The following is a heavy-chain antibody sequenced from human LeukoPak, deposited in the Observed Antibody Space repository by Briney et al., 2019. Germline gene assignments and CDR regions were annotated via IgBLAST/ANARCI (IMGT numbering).Heavy chain of an antibody. Sequence: SETLSLTCTVSGGSISSSSYYWGWIRQPPGKGQEWIGSIYYSGSTYYNPSLKSRVTISVDTSKNQFSLKLSSVTAADTAVYYCARAVGGYDAAYYYYYMDVWGKGTTVTVSS. D-gene: IGHD5-12*01. V-gene: IGHV4-39*01. CDR3: ARAVGGYDAAYYYYYMDV. CDR1: GGSISSSSYY. CDR2: IYYSGST. J-gene: IGHJ6*03.